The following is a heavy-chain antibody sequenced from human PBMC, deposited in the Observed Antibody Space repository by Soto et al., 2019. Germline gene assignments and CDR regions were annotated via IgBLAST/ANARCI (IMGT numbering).Heavy chain of an antibody. Sequence: XETLSLTCSVAGFSISSDYFWGWIRQPPVKGLEWIGSIYHTGTTYYSPSLKSRATIFLDTSKNQFSLNLTSVTAADTAIYYCARDGLRYFDSSGYYSGPPLDYWGQGARVTVSS. J-gene: IGHJ4*02. CDR1: GFSISSDYF. CDR2: IYHTGTT. D-gene: IGHD3-22*01. CDR3: ARDGLRYFDSSGYYSGPPLDY. V-gene: IGHV4-38-2*02.